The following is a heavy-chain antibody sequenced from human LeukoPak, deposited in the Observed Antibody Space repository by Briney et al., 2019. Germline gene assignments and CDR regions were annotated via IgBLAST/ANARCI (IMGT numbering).Heavy chain of an antibody. CDR3: ARDGLGRYYYDSSGYYFDY. CDR2: ISSSGSTI. CDR1: GFTFSDYY. D-gene: IGHD3-22*01. V-gene: IGHV3-11*01. J-gene: IGHJ4*02. Sequence: GGSLRLSCAASGFTFSDYYMSWIRQAPGKGLEWVSYISSSGSTIYYADSVKGRFAISRDNAKNSLYLQMNSLRAEDTAVYYCARDGLGRYYYDSSGYYFDYWGQGTLVTVSS.